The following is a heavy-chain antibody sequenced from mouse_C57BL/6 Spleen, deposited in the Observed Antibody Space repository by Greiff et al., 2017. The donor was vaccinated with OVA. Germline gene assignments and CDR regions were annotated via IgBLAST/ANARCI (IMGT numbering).Heavy chain of an antibody. D-gene: IGHD2-4*01. CDR1: GYAFSSSW. Sequence: VHLVESGPELVKPGASVKISCKASGYAFSSSWMNWVKQRPGKGLEWIGRIYPGDGDTNYNGKFKGKATLTADKSSSTAYMQLSSLTSEDSAVYFCARWGDYEDYAMDYWGQGTSVTVSS. CDR3: ARWGDYEDYAMDY. V-gene: IGHV1-82*01. J-gene: IGHJ4*01. CDR2: IYPGDGDT.